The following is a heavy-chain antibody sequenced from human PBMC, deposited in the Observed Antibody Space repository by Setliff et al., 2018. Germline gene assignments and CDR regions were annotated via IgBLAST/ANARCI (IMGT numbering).Heavy chain of an antibody. CDR2: IFYGGST. CDR1: DASIGGSGYY. CDR3: ANSAYLRELDY. D-gene: IGHD1-26*01. Sequence: SETLSLTCTVSDASIGGSGYYWAWIRQPPGRGLELIGSIFYGGSTYYNPSLKSRVTISIDASKNQFSLKLTSVTAADAAVYYCANSAYLRELDYWGPGTLVTVSS. J-gene: IGHJ4*02. V-gene: IGHV4-39*07.